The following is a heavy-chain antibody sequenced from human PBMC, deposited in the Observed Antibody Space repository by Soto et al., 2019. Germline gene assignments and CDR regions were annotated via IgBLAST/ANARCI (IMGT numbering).Heavy chain of an antibody. J-gene: IGHJ5*02. CDR1: GFTVSRDY. V-gene: IGHV3-53*01. Sequence: PGGSLRLSGGASGFTVSRDYMSWVRQPPGQGLEWVSVICSGGLTYYADSVKGRFTISRDHSKNTLFLQMNSLKAEDTAVYYCARGGDYCRGGRCYPHEFDPWGQGTLVTVSS. D-gene: IGHD2-15*01. CDR2: ICSGGLT. CDR3: ARGGDYCRGGRCYPHEFDP.